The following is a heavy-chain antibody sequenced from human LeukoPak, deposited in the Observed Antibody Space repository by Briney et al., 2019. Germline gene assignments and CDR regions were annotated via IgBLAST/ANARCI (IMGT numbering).Heavy chain of an antibody. V-gene: IGHV3-74*01. J-gene: IGHJ4*02. CDR2: INSDGSST. Sequence: GGSLRLPCAASGFTFSSYWMHWVRQAPGKGLVWASRINSDGSSTSYADSVKGRFTISRDNAKNTLYLQMNSLRAEDTAVYYCARDTGTYYYGSGSYLFDYWGQGTLVTVSS. CDR3: ARDTGTYYYGSGSYLFDY. D-gene: IGHD3-10*01. CDR1: GFTFSSYW.